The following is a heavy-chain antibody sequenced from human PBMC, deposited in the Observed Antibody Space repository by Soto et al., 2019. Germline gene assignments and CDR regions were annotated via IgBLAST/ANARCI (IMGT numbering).Heavy chain of an antibody. CDR2: IYSGGST. CDR1: GFTVSSNY. CDR3: ASDITYYYDSSGYYLPRNAFDI. D-gene: IGHD3-22*01. J-gene: IGHJ3*02. V-gene: IGHV3-53*01. Sequence: GGSMRLSCAASGFTVSSNYMSRVRQAHGKGLEWVSVIYSGGSTYYADSVKGRFTISRDNSKNTLYLQMNSLRAEDTAVYYCASDITYYYDSSGYYLPRNAFDIWGQGTMVTVSS.